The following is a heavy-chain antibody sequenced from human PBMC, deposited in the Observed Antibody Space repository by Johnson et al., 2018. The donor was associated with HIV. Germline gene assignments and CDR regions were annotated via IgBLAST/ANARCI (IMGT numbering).Heavy chain of an antibody. CDR3: TTVAGGASDI. V-gene: IGHV3-15*01. CDR2: IKSKTDGGYS. CDR1: GFTFSNAW. Sequence: VYLVESGGGVVRPGGSLRLSCAASGFTFSNAWMSWVRQAPGKGLEWVGRIKSKTDGGYSDYAVPVKVRFTISKDDTTNTLYLHMNSLKTEDTAVYYSTTVAGGASDIWGQGTMVTVSS. D-gene: IGHD3-16*01. J-gene: IGHJ3*02.